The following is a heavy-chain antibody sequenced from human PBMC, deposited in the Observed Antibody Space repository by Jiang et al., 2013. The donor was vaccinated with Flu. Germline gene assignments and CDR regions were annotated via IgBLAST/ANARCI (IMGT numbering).Heavy chain of an antibody. V-gene: IGHV4-39*01. CDR3: ARRAGSGYGTYFDY. Sequence: KPSETLSLTCTVSGGSISSSSYHWGWIRQPPGKGLEYIGIIYYSGTTYYNPSLKSRITMSADTSKNQFSLKLSSVTAADTAVYYCARRAGSGYGTYFDYWGQGTLVTVSS. CDR2: IYYSGTT. J-gene: IGHJ4*02. D-gene: IGHD5-12*01. CDR1: GGSISSSSYH.